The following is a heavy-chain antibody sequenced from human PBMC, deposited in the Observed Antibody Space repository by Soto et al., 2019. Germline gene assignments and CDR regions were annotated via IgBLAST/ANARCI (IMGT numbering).Heavy chain of an antibody. CDR1: GYTFTGYY. CDR2: INPNSGGT. CDR3: ATSRGYQPSPFDY. Sequence: GASVKVSCKASGYTFTGYYMHWVRQAPGQGLEWMGWINPNSGGTNYAQKFQGRVTMARDTSISTAYMELSRLRSDDTAVYYCATSRGYQPSPFDYWGQGTLVTVSS. V-gene: IGHV1-2*02. J-gene: IGHJ4*02. D-gene: IGHD2-2*01.